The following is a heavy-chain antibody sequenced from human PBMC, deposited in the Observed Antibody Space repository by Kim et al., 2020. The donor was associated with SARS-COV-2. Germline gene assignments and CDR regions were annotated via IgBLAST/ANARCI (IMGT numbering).Heavy chain of an antibody. CDR1: GFSFRDYA. CDR2: IGDSAGSGPDA. J-gene: IGHJ4*01. D-gene: IGHD3-10*01. V-gene: IGHV3-23*01. CDR3: AKDGAAECFGEFAYFDS. Sequence: GGSLRLSCSVSGFSFRDYAMSWVRQAPGKGLEWVSGIGDSAGSGPDAYNADAVKGRFTISRDISTNTLHLDMNSLRVEDTAIYYCAKDGAAECFGEFAYFDSWVRGTQVTVAS.